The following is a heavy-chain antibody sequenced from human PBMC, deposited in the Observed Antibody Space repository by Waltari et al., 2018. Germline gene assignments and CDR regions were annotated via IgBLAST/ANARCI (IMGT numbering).Heavy chain of an antibody. Sequence: QVQLVQSGAAVKKPGSSVKVSCKASGGTFSSYAISWVRQAPGPGLEWMGGIIPIFGTANYAQKFQGRVTITADESTSTAYMELSSLRSEDTAVYYCARVGALYDILTSYYYYGMDVWGQGTTVTVSS. CDR3: ARVGALYDILTSYYYYGMDV. V-gene: IGHV1-69*01. D-gene: IGHD3-9*01. CDR2: IIPIFGTA. CDR1: GGTFSSYA. J-gene: IGHJ6*02.